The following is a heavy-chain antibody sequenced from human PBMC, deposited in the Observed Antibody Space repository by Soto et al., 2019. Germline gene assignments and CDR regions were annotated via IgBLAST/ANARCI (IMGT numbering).Heavy chain of an antibody. CDR3: ARGPQWLAPFYYYYGMDV. CDR1: GGSFSGYY. V-gene: IGHV4-34*01. J-gene: IGHJ6*02. CDR2: INHSGST. D-gene: IGHD6-19*01. Sequence: PSETLSLTCAVYGGSFSGYYWSWIRQPPGKGLEWIGEINHSGSTNHNPSLKSRVTISVDTSKNQFSLKLSSVTAADTAVYYCARGPQWLAPFYYYYGMDVWGQGTTVTVSS.